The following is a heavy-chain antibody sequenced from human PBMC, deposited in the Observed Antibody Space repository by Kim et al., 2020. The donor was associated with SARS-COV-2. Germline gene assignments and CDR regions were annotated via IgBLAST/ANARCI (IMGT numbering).Heavy chain of an antibody. Sequence: GGSLRLSCAASGFTFGDFWMNWVRRAPGKGLEFVASIKPDGSENFYADSVKGRFTIARDNGKNPLYLQMNSLRADDTAVSHCARGGSWSFDCWARGTRV. V-gene: IGHV3-7*01. CDR2: IKPDGSEN. CDR3: ARGGSWSFDC. J-gene: IGHJ4*02. CDR1: GFTFGDFW. D-gene: IGHD2-8*02.